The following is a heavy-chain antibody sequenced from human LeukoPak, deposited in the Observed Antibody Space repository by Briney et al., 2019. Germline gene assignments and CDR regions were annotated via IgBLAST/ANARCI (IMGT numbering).Heavy chain of an antibody. V-gene: IGHV3-74*01. CDR2: INTDGRST. CDR3: ARPSAAGPYFDY. J-gene: IGHJ4*02. D-gene: IGHD6-13*01. CDR1: GFTFSSYW. Sequence: GSLRLSCAASGFTFSSYWMHWVRQAPGKGLVWVSHINTDGRSTGHADSVRGRFTISRDNAKNTLYLQMNSLRAEDTAVYYCARPSAAGPYFDYWGQGTLVTVSS.